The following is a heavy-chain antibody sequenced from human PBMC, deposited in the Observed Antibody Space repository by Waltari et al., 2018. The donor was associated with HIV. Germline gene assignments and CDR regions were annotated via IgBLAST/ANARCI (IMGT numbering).Heavy chain of an antibody. V-gene: IGHV3-66*01. CDR3: ARGDYRPFDY. CDR1: GFTVSNSF. J-gene: IGHJ4*02. D-gene: IGHD4-4*01. CDR2: IHHDVST. Sequence: EVHLVESGGGLVQPGGSLRLSCAASGFTVSNSFMSWVRQAPGKGLEWVSIIHHDVSTYNANSVKGRLTISRDNSKNTLYLQMNSLRVEDTAVYYCARGDYRPFDYWGQGTLVTVSS.